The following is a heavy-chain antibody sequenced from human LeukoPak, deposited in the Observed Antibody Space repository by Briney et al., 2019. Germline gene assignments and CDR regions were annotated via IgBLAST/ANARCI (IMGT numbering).Heavy chain of an antibody. CDR1: GGSISSYY. D-gene: IGHD6-19*01. CDR3: ARLVAGTGEYNFDY. CDR2: IYYSGST. Sequence: SETLSLTCTVSGGSISSYYWSWIRQPPGKGLEWIGYIYYSGSTNYNPSLKSRVTISVDTSKNQFSLKLSSVTAADTAVYYCARLVAGTGEYNFDYWGQGTLVTVSS. J-gene: IGHJ4*02. V-gene: IGHV4-59*08.